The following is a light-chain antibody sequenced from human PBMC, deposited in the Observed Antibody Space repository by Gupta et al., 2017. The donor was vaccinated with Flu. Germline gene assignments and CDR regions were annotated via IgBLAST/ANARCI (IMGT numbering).Light chain of an antibody. CDR2: DAT. V-gene: IGKV3-11*01. J-gene: IGKJ5*01. CDR3: QRRRSWPQIT. CDR1: QSVSSN. Sequence: ERATLSCRGSQSVSSNIGWYQQKHSQGTRLLIYDATDWAIDSPARLSVSGSGTDFALTLTIRGPQDFEFYYCQRRRSWPQITFGQGTRLEIK.